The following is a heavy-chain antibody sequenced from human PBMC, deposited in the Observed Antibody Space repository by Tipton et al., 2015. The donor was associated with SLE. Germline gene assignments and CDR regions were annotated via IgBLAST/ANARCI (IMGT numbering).Heavy chain of an antibody. CDR2: ISGSGGST. D-gene: IGHD5-12*01. J-gene: IGHJ4*02. CDR1: GFTFSSYD. CDR3: AKGRYSGYDWGVDY. Sequence: GSLRLSCAASGFTFSSYDMSWVRQAPGKGLEWVSAISGSGGSTYYADSVKGRFTISRDNSKNTLYLQMNSLRAEDTAVYYCAKGRYSGYDWGVDYWGQGTLVTVSS. V-gene: IGHV3-23*01.